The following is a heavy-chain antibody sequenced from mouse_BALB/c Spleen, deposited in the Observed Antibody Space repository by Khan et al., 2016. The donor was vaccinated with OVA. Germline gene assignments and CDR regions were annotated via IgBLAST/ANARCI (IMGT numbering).Heavy chain of an antibody. J-gene: IGHJ4*01. V-gene: IGHV2-6-1*01. D-gene: IGHD2-3*01. Sequence: QVQLKESGPGLVAPSQRLSITCTISGFSLTSYGVHWVRQPPGKGLEWLVVIWSDGSTTYNSALKSRLSISKDNSKSQVFLKMNSLQTDDTAMYYCARHDGYAHYYAMDYWGQGTSVTVSS. CDR3: ARHDGYAHYYAMDY. CDR2: IWSDGST. CDR1: GFSLTSYG.